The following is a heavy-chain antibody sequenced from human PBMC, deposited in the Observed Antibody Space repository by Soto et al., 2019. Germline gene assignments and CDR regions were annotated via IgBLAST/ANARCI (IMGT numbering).Heavy chain of an antibody. J-gene: IGHJ6*02. CDR3: AREGVAPYYYYGMDV. CDR1: GYTFTNSG. V-gene: IGHV1-18*04. D-gene: IGHD5-12*01. CDR2: ISTYNGDT. Sequence: ASVKVSCTASGYTFTNSGIIWVREAPGQGLEWMGWISTYNGDTNYAQTFQGRVTMTTDTSTSTVHMEVRSLRSDDTAVYYCAREGVAPYYYYGMDVWGQGTPVTVSS.